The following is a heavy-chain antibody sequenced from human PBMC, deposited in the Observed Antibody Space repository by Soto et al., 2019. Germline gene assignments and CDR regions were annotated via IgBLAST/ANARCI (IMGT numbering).Heavy chain of an antibody. CDR1: GYTLTELS. CDR2: FDPEDGET. CDR3: ATGVVGATYYFDY. Sequence: GASVKVSCKVSGYTLTELSMHWVRQAPGKGLEWMGGFDPEDGETIYAQKFQGRVTMTEDTSTDPAYMELSSLRSEDTVVYYCATGVVGATYYFDYWGQGTLVTVSS. D-gene: IGHD1-26*01. V-gene: IGHV1-24*01. J-gene: IGHJ4*02.